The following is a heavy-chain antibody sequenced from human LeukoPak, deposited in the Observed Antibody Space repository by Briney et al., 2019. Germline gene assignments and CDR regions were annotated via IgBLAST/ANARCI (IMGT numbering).Heavy chain of an antibody. J-gene: IGHJ1*01. CDR1: GYTFARYC. Sequence: ASAKVSCKASGYTFARYCMHWVRQAPGQGLEWMGIINPSGGRTSYTQKFQGRVTVTRATSTSTVYMELSSLRSEDTAVYYCARDNHYYYDSSGYYGPEYFQHWGQGTLVTVSS. CDR3: ARDNHYYYDSSGYYGPEYFQH. V-gene: IGHV1-46*01. CDR2: INPSGGRT. D-gene: IGHD3-22*01.